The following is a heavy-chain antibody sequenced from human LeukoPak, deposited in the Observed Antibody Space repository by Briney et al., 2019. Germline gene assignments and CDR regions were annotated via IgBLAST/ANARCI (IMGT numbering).Heavy chain of an antibody. CDR2: ISGSSGST. CDR1: GFTFSSYA. D-gene: IGHD3-22*01. Sequence: GGSLRLSCAASGFTFSSYAMSWVRQAPGKGLEWVSAISGSSGSTYYADSVKGRFAISRDNSKNTLYLQMNSLRAEDTAVYYCAKDKTSYYDSSGYQTYWYFDLWGRGTLVTVSS. CDR3: AKDKTSYYDSSGYQTYWYFDL. J-gene: IGHJ2*01. V-gene: IGHV3-23*01.